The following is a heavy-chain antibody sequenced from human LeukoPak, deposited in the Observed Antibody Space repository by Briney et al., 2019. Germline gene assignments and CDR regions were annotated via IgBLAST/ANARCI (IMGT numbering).Heavy chain of an antibody. CDR2: IYYSGST. CDR3: AKTVAGYWYFDL. Sequence: SETLSLTCTVSSGSISHYFWSWIRQPPGKPLEWIGYIYYSGSTNYNPSLKSRLTISVDTSKDQFSLKLSSVTAADTAVYYCAKTVAGYWYFDLWGRATLVTVSS. V-gene: IGHV4-59*08. D-gene: IGHD6-19*01. J-gene: IGHJ2*01. CDR1: SGSISHYF.